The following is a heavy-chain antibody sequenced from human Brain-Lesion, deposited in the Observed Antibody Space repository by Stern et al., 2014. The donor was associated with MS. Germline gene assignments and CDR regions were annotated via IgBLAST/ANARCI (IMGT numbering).Heavy chain of an antibody. V-gene: IGHV4-34*01. J-gene: IGHJ4*02. CDR3: ARDVGGAFDY. CDR1: GGSFSGYY. D-gene: IGHD2-21*01. Sequence: QVQLQQWGAGLLKPSETLSLTCGVYGGSFSGYYWTWIRQPPGKGLEWIGEIKHSGRINYTPSLESRVTMSVDTSKHQLSLRLSSATAADTAVYYCARDVGGAFDYWGQGTLVTVSS. CDR2: IKHSGRI.